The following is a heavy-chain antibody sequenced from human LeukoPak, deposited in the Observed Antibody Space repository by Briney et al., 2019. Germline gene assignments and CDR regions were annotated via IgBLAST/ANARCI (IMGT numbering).Heavy chain of an antibody. J-gene: IGHJ4*02. CDR2: ISSSGSYT. Sequence: PGGSLRLSCAASGLSYSDSYMTWIRQAPGKGLEWVSYISSSGSYTNYADSMQGRFTVSRDNAKNSLFLQMNSLRAEDTAVYYCARDMGGIEGYYFDYWGQGTLVTVSS. D-gene: IGHD2-21*01. CDR1: GLSYSDSY. CDR3: ARDMGGIEGYYFDY. V-gene: IGHV3-11*06.